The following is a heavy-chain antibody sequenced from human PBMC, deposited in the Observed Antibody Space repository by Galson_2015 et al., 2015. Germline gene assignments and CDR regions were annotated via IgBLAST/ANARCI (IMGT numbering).Heavy chain of an antibody. CDR2: ITSTGDTT. CDR1: AFAFSIYE. Sequence: SLRLSCAASAFAFSIYEMNWIRQAPGKGLEWVSYITSTGDTTYYADSVKGRFTVSRDNAKNSLFQQMNSLRAEDTALYYCAKTTVAAGSSWYMDAWGKGTTVTVSS. V-gene: IGHV3-48*03. D-gene: IGHD4-23*01. CDR3: AKTTVAAGSSWYMDA. J-gene: IGHJ6*03.